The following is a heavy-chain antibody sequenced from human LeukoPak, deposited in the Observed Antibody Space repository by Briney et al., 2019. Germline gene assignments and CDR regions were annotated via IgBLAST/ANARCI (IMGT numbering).Heavy chain of an antibody. CDR3: TRAPGYCSSTSCQGDGYYFDY. D-gene: IGHD2-2*01. CDR2: IRSKAYGGTT. J-gene: IGHJ4*02. Sequence: GGSLRLSCTASGFTFGDYAMSWVRQAPGKGLEWVGFIRSKAYGGTTEYAASVKGRFTISRDDSKSIAYLQMNSLKTGDTAVYYCTRAPGYCSSTSCQGDGYYFDYWGQGTLVTVSS. V-gene: IGHV3-49*04. CDR1: GFTFGDYA.